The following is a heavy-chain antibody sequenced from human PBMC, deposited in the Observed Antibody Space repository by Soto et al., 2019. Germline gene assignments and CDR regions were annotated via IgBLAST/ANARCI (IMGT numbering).Heavy chain of an antibody. V-gene: IGHV4-59*01. J-gene: IGHJ5*02. CDR3: ARVSMSTVSWGFDP. Sequence: TLSLTCAVSGDSITSNHWNWIRQPPGRGLEWIGYIYNSGTTKYNPSLKSRVIISVDTSKNQLSLKLSSVTAADTAVYYCARVSMSTVSWGFDPWGQGTLVTVYS. CDR2: IYNSGTT. D-gene: IGHD4-4*01. CDR1: GDSITSNH.